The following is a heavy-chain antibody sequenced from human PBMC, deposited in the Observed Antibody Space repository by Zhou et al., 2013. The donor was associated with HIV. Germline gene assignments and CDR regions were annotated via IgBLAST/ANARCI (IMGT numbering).Heavy chain of an antibody. CDR2: ISPYNGNT. D-gene: IGHD2-2*01. Sequence: QVQLVQSGAEVKKPGSSVKVSCKAFGGTFNNFGISWVRQAPGHGLEWMGWISPYNGNTNYAQKFQGRVTMTTDTSTRTAYMELRSLKSDDTAVYYCARLGPPCSTPTCYYNFDYWGQGTLVTVSS. CDR1: GGTFNNFG. CDR3: ARLGPPCSTPTCYYNFDY. V-gene: IGHV1-18*01. J-gene: IGHJ4*02.